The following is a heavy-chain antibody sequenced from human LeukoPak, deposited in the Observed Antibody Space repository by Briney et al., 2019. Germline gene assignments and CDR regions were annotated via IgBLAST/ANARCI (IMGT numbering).Heavy chain of an antibody. CDR1: GYTFTGYY. V-gene: IGHV1-46*01. CDR3: ARAIAVAGRIYDYYYMDV. J-gene: IGHJ6*03. CDR2: INPSGGST. D-gene: IGHD6-19*01. Sequence: GASVKVSCKASGYTFTGYYMHWVRQAPGQGLEWMGIINPSGGSTSYAQKFQGRVTMTRDTSTSTVYMELSSLRSEDTAVYYCARAIAVAGRIYDYYYMDVWGKGTTVTISS.